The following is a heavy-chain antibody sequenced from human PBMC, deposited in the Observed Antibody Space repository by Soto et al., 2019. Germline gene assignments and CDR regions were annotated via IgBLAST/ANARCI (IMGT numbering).Heavy chain of an antibody. Sequence: LRLSCAASGFTFSSYAMSWVRQAPGKGLEWVSAISGSGGSTYYADSVKGRFTISRDNSKNTLYLQMNSLRAEDTAVYYCASRWELLPFNYWGQGTLVTVSS. D-gene: IGHD1-26*01. CDR1: GFTFSSYA. V-gene: IGHV3-23*01. CDR3: ASRWELLPFNY. J-gene: IGHJ4*02. CDR2: ISGSGGST.